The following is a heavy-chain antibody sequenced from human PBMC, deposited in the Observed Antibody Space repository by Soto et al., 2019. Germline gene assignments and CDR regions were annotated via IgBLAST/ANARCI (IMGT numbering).Heavy chain of an antibody. J-gene: IGHJ4*02. CDR1: GFTFSSYG. Sequence: PGGSLRLSCAASGFTFSSYGMHWVRQAPGKGLEWVAVIWYDGSNKYYADSVKGRFTISRDNSKNTLYLQMNSLRAEDTAVYYCARSTVVTGVDYWGQGTLVTVSS. V-gene: IGHV3-33*01. CDR2: IWYDGSNK. CDR3: ARSTVVTGVDY. D-gene: IGHD4-17*01.